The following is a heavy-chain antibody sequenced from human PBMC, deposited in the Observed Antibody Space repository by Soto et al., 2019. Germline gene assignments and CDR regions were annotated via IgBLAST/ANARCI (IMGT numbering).Heavy chain of an antibody. D-gene: IGHD3-22*01. CDR1: GGTFSSYT. J-gene: IGHJ6*02. CDR2: IIPILGIA. CDR3: ARGSTETYYDSSGYYYYYGMDV. Sequence: VKVSCKASGGTFSSYTISWVRQAPGQGLEWMGRIIPILGIANYAQKFQGRVTITADKSTSTAYMELSSLRSEDTAVYYCARGSTETYYDSSGYYYYYGMDVWGQGTTVTVSS. V-gene: IGHV1-69*02.